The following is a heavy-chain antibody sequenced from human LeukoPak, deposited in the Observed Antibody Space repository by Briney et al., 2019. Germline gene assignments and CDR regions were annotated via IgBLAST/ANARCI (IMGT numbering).Heavy chain of an antibody. CDR2: IWYDGTKK. D-gene: IGHD3-10*01. CDR1: GFNFGSYG. V-gene: IGHV3-33*01. Sequence: GRTLRLCCAAAGFNFGSYGMHWVRQAPGKGLEWVAVIWYDGTKKYYLDSVKDRFSISRDNSKNTLYLQMYSLRAEDTAVYYCARLPITVVRGFGYMDVWGQGTTVTVSS. J-gene: IGHJ6*02. CDR3: ARLPITVVRGFGYMDV.